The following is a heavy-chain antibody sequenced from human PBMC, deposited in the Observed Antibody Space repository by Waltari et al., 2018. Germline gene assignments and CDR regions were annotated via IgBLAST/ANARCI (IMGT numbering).Heavy chain of an antibody. V-gene: IGHV4-34*01. D-gene: IGHD6-19*01. Sequence: QVQLQQWGAGLLKPSETLSLTCAVYGGSFSGYYWSWIRQPPGKGLEWIGEINHSGSTNYNPSLKSRVTISVDTSKNQFSLKLSSVTAADTAVYYCASRTGYSSGWNPSAAFDIWGQGTMVTVSS. J-gene: IGHJ3*02. CDR2: INHSGST. CDR1: GGSFSGYY. CDR3: ASRTGYSSGWNPSAAFDI.